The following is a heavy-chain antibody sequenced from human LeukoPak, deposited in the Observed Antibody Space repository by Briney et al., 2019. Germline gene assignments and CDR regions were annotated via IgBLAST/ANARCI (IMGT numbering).Heavy chain of an antibody. CDR1: GFTFSSYA. J-gene: IGHJ4*02. D-gene: IGHD2-2*01. CDR2: ISGSGGST. CDR3: AKVPGLSVPAAYPDY. Sequence: GGSLRLSCAASGFTFSSYAMSWVRQAPGKGLEWVSAISGSGGSTYYAGSVQGRFTISRDNSKNTLYLQMNSLRAEDTAVYYCAKVPGLSVPAAYPDYWGQGTLVTVSS. V-gene: IGHV3-23*01.